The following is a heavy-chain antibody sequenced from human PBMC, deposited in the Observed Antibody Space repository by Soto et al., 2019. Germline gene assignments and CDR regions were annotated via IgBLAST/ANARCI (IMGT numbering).Heavy chain of an antibody. D-gene: IGHD1-26*01. V-gene: IGHV4-39*01. CDR3: ATQEVGGSYVYTFDP. Sequence: QLQLQESGPGLVKPSETLSLTCTVSGGSISSSNYYWGWIRQPPGKGLEWIGSIYYSGSTYYNPSLKIRVTISVDTSKNQFSLMLSSVTAADTAVYYCATQEVGGSYVYTFDPWGQGTLVTVSS. J-gene: IGHJ5*02. CDR2: IYYSGST. CDR1: GGSISSSNYY.